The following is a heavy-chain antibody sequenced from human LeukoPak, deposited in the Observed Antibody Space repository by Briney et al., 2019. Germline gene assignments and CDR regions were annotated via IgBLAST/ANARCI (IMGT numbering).Heavy chain of an antibody. D-gene: IGHD4-17*01. J-gene: IGHJ2*01. CDR2: VYYSGST. CDR3: ARETVTTVTPRHFDL. Sequence: SETLSLTCTVSGGSLSSYYWNWIRQPPGEGLEWIGYVYYSGSTNYNPSLGSRVTVSLDTSKNQFSLKLNSVTAADTAVYYCARETVTTVTPRHFDLWGRGTLVTVSS. CDR1: GGSLSSYY. V-gene: IGHV4-59*01.